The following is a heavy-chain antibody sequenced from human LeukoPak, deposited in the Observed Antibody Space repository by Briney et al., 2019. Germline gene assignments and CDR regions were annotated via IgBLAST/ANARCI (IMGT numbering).Heavy chain of an antibody. J-gene: IGHJ4*02. CDR1: GGSISSGSYY. CDR3: ARDEDCSSTSCSFDY. D-gene: IGHD2-2*01. Sequence: SETLSLTCTVSGGSISSGSYYWSWIRQPAGKGLEWIGRIYTSGSTNYNPSLKSRVTISVDTSKNQFSLKLSSVTAADTAVYYCARDEDCSSTSCSFDYWGQGALVTVSS. V-gene: IGHV4-61*02. CDR2: IYTSGST.